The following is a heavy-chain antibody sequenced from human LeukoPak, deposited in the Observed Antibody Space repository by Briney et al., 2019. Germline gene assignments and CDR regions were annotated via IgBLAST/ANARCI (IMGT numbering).Heavy chain of an antibody. CDR1: GFTFSSYG. J-gene: IGHJ4*02. D-gene: IGHD1-26*01. V-gene: IGHV3-30*03. CDR2: ISYDGSNN. CDR3: ARDRFSGSYHPRGIDY. Sequence: QPGGSLRLSCAASGFTFSSYGMHWVRQAPGKGLEWVAVISYDGSNNYYADSVKGRFTISRDNSKNTVYLQMNSLRAEDTAVYYCARDRFSGSYHPRGIDYWGQGTLVTVSS.